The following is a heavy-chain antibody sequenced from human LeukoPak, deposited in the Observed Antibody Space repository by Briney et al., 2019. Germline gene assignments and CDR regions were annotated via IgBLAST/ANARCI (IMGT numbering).Heavy chain of an antibody. J-gene: IGHJ4*02. V-gene: IGHV1-2*02. CDR3: ARGGYSGYDY. D-gene: IGHD5-12*01. Sequence: ASVKVSCKASGYTFTNYYIHWVRQAPGQGLEWMGWMNPNSGGTNYAQKFQGRVTMTRDTSISTAYMELSRLRSEDTAVYYCARGGYSGYDYWGQGTLVTVSS. CDR2: MNPNSGGT. CDR1: GYTFTNYY.